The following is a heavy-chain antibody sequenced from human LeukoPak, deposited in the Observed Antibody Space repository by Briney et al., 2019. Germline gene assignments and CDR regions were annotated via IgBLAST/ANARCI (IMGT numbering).Heavy chain of an antibody. D-gene: IGHD2-21*02. Sequence: GGSLRLSCAASGFTVSSRYMSWVRQAPGKGLEWVSVIHGDGSAYYADSVKGRFTISRDNSKNTLYLQMNSLRAEDTAVYYCARGESSDCTCIDYWGQGTLVSVSS. CDR2: IHGDGSA. J-gene: IGHJ4*02. CDR3: ARGESSDCTCIDY. CDR1: GFTVSSRY. V-gene: IGHV3-53*01.